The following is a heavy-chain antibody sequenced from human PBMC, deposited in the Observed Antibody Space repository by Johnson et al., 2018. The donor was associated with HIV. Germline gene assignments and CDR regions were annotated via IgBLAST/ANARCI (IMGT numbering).Heavy chain of an antibody. V-gene: IGHV3-72*01. CDR2: ARNAANSYTI. CDR1: GFTFSDYF. Sequence: VQLVESGGGLVQPGGSLRLSCDTSGFTFSDYFIDWVRQAPGRGLEWLGRARNAANSYTIEYAASVRGRFSISRDHSKNSVFLQMNSLKTEDTAVYYCARGYGVYATSFDVWGQGTVVAVSS. D-gene: IGHD5/OR15-5a*01. J-gene: IGHJ3*01. CDR3: ARGYGVYATSFDV.